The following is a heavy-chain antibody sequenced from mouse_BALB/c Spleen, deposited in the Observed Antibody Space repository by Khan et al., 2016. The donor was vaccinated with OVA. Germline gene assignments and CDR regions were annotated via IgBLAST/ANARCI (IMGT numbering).Heavy chain of an antibody. CDR2: IRNSGNT. CDR3: ARDGNWYFDV. CDR1: GSSIPSDYA. J-gene: IGHJ1*01. V-gene: IGHV3-2*02. Sequence: EVELVESGPGLVKPSQSLALTCTVSGSSIPSDYAWNWIRQFPGSKLEWMGYIRNSGNTSSNPSLKSRITITRDTSKNQFFLQLNSVTTEDTATYYCARDGNWYFDVWGAGTTVTVSS. D-gene: IGHD2-1*01.